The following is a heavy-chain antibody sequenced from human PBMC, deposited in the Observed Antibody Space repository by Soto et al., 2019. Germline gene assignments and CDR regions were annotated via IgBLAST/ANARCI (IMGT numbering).Heavy chain of an antibody. J-gene: IGHJ5*02. CDR3: ARHRGPMVRGVISNWFDP. CDR2: IYYSGST. D-gene: IGHD3-10*01. CDR1: GGSISSSSYY. V-gene: IGHV4-39*01. Sequence: LSLTCTVSGGSISSSSYYWGWIRQPPGKGLEGIGSIYYSGSTYYNPSLKSRVTISVDTSKNQFSLKLSSVTAADTAVYYCARHRGPMVRGVISNWFDPWGQGTLVTVSS.